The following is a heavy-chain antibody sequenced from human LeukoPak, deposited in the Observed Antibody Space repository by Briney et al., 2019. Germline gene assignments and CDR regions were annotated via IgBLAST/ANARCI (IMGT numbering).Heavy chain of an antibody. CDR2: IYYSGST. Sequence: SETLSLTCTVSGGSISSYYWSWIRQPPGKGLEWIGYIYYSGSTNYNPSLKSRVTISVDTSKNQFSLKLSSVTAADTAVYYCAGSYIYYYYYYMHVWGKGATVTISS. CDR1: GGSISSYY. CDR3: AGSYIYYYYYYMHV. D-gene: IGHD5-18*01. V-gene: IGHV4-59*01. J-gene: IGHJ6*03.